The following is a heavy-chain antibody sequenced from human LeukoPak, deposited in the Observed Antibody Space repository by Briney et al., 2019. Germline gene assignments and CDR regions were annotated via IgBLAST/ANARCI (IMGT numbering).Heavy chain of an antibody. CDR1: GGSISSSSYY. V-gene: IGHV4-39*07. D-gene: IGHD4-23*01. CDR3: ARGGGNWDTYFDY. J-gene: IGHJ4*02. CDR2: IYYSGST. Sequence: PSETLSLTCTVSGGSISSSSYYWGWIRQPPGKGLEWIGSIYYSGSTYYNPSLESRVTISVDTSKNQFSLKLSSVTAADTAVYYCARGGGNWDTYFDYWGQGTLVTVSS.